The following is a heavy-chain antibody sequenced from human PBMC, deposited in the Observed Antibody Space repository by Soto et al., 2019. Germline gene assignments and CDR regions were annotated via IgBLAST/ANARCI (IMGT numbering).Heavy chain of an antibody. CDR1: GFTFSSYS. CDR3: ARESRFLEWLSLNWFDP. D-gene: IGHD3-3*01. Sequence: GVSLRLSCAASGFTFSSYSMNWVRQAPGKRLEWVSYISSSSSTIYYADSVKGRFTISRDNAKNSLYLQMNSLRDEDTAVYYCARESRFLEWLSLNWFDPWGQGTLVTVSS. J-gene: IGHJ5*02. V-gene: IGHV3-48*02. CDR2: ISSSSSTI.